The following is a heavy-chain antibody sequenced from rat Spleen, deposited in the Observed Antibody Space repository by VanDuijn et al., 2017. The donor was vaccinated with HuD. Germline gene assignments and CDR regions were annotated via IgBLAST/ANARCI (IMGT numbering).Heavy chain of an antibody. J-gene: IGHJ2*01. Sequence: VQLKESGPGLVQPSQTLSLTCTVSGFSLTDYSVHWVRQPPGKGLEWMGVMWSGGSTAYNSALKSRLSISRDTSKSQVFLKINSLQTEDTAIYCGTRSGKGNYFDYWGQGVMVTVSS. V-gene: IGHV2S63*01. CDR1: GFSLTDYS. D-gene: IGHD1-4*01. CDR2: MWSGGST. CDR3: TRSGKGNYFDY.